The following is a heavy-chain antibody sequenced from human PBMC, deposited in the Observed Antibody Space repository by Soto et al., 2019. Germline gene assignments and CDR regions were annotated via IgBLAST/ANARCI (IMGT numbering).Heavy chain of an antibody. CDR3: ARRRRSGYHPTNYGMDV. CDR2: IIPIFGTA. V-gene: IGHV1-69*01. CDR1: GGTFSSYA. J-gene: IGHJ6*02. Sequence: QVPLVQSGAEVKKPGSSVKVSCKASGGTFSSYAISWVRQAPGQGLEWMGGIIPIFGTAKHAQKFQRRLTITADESTSTAYTELSSRRSEDTAVYYCARRRRSGYHPTNYGMDVWGQGTTVTVSS. D-gene: IGHD3-22*01.